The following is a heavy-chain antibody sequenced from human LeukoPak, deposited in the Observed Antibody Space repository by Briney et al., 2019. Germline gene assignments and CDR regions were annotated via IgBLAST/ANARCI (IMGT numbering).Heavy chain of an antibody. Sequence: GGSLRLSCAAAGFTSRKFGIHWVRQAPGKGLEWVAVISYDGKNIYYKDSVKGRFTISRDNSKNTVYLQMNTLRPADTAVYYCARDLGGYSDYWGQGSLVTVSS. V-gene: IGHV3-30*03. CDR1: GFTSRKFG. CDR2: ISYDGKNI. CDR3: ARDLGGYSDY. J-gene: IGHJ4*02. D-gene: IGHD6-19*01.